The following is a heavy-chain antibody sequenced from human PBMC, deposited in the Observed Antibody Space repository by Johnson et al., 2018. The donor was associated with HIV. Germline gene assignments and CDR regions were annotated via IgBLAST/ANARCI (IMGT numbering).Heavy chain of an antibody. D-gene: IGHD3-16*01. V-gene: IGHV3-20*04. Sequence: EVQLVESGGGVVRPGGSLRLSCAASGFIFDDYGMSWVRQAPGKGLEWVSGINWNGGSAGYADSVTGRFSISRDNAKNCLYLQMNGLNPEDTALYYCARSIITSPVGAFDIWGQGTMVTVSS. J-gene: IGHJ3*02. CDR3: ARSIITSPVGAFDI. CDR2: INWNGGSA. CDR1: GFIFDDYG.